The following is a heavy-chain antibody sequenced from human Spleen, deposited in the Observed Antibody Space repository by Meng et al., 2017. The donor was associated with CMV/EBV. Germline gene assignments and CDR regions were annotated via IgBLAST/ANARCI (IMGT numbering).Heavy chain of an antibody. Sequence: GESLKISCAASGFSFSTYAMSWVRQAPGKGLEWVAFIRSDASNQYYADSVKGRFTISRDNSKNTMYLQMNRLRPDDTAVYYCGKFDFWGQGTVVTVSS. CDR1: GFSFSTYA. CDR3: GKFDF. V-gene: IGHV3-30*02. CDR2: IRSDASNQ. J-gene: IGHJ4*02.